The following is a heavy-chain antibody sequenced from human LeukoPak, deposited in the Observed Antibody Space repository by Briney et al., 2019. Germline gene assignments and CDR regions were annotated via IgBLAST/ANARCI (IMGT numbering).Heavy chain of an antibody. CDR2: ISISGDDT. CDR3: AQGLRPNDT. D-gene: IGHD4-17*01. J-gene: IGHJ5*02. V-gene: IGHV3-23*01. Sequence: QPGGSLRLSCAASGFTFSSHAMSWVRQAPGKGLEWVSSISISGDDTLYADSVKGRFTISRDNSKSTLYLQMNSLRVEDTSIYYCAQGLRPNDTWGQGTLVTVSS. CDR1: GFTFSSHA.